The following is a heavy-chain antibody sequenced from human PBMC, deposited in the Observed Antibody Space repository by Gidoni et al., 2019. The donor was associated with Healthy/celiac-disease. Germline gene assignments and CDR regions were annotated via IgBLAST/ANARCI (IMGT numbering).Heavy chain of an antibody. CDR2: ISGSGGST. CDR1: GFTFSSYA. CDR3: AKDVEITMVRGVITGIFDY. D-gene: IGHD3-10*01. V-gene: IGHV3-23*01. J-gene: IGHJ4*02. Sequence: EVQLLESGGGLVQPGGSLRLSCAASGFTFSSYAMSWVRQAPGKGLEWVSAISGSGGSTYYADSVKGRFTISRDNSKNTLYLQMNSLRAEDTAVYYCAKDVEITMVRGVITGIFDYWGQGTLVTVSS.